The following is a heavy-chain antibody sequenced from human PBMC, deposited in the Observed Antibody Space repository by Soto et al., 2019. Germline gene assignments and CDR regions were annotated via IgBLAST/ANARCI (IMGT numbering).Heavy chain of an antibody. CDR1: GFTFSWNW. Sequence: LRLSCAASGFTFSWNWMHWVRQVPGKGLAWVSRISPDGSYTDHADSVKGRFTISRDNARDTLYLQMSSLRAEDTAVYYCVRGSNGWDGVDYWGQGTQVTVSS. CDR2: ISPDGSYT. D-gene: IGHD6-19*01. V-gene: IGHV3-74*01. CDR3: VRGSNGWDGVDY. J-gene: IGHJ4*02.